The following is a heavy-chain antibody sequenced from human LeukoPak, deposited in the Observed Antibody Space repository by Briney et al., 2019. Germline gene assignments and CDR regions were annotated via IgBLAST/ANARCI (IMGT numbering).Heavy chain of an antibody. D-gene: IGHD2-2*01. Sequence: GGSLRLSCAASGFTFSSYAMSWVRQAPGKGLEWVSAISGSGGSTYYADSVKGRFTIPRDNSKNTLYLQMNSLRAEDTAVYYCAKPSQGYCSSTSCYPPPDYWGQGTLVTVSS. V-gene: IGHV3-23*01. CDR1: GFTFSSYA. CDR2: ISGSGGST. CDR3: AKPSQGYCSSTSCYPPPDY. J-gene: IGHJ4*02.